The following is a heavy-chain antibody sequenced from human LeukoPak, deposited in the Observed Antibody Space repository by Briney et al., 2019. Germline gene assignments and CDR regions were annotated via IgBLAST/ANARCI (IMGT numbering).Heavy chain of an antibody. Sequence: SETLSLTCAVYGGSFSGYYWSWIRQPPGKGLEWIGEINHSGSTNYNPSLKSRVTISVDTSKNQFSLKLSSVTAADTAVYYCARVYYGSGPPDYWGQGTLVTVSS. CDR2: INHSGST. CDR1: GGSFSGYY. J-gene: IGHJ4*02. D-gene: IGHD3-10*01. V-gene: IGHV4-34*01. CDR3: ARVYYGSGPPDY.